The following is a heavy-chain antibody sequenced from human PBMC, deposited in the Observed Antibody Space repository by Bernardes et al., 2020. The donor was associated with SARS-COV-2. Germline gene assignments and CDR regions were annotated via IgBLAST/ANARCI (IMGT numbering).Heavy chain of an antibody. CDR1: GFTLSSYA. Sequence: GSLRLSCAASGFTLSSYAMIWVRQAPGKGLEWVSAISGSGGSTYYADSVKGRFTISRDNSKNTLYLQMNSLRAEDTAVYYCAKGGLAEGYCSGGSCYRHYFDYWGQGTLVTVSS. CDR2: ISGSGGST. D-gene: IGHD2-15*01. V-gene: IGHV3-23*01. J-gene: IGHJ4*02. CDR3: AKGGLAEGYCSGGSCYRHYFDY.